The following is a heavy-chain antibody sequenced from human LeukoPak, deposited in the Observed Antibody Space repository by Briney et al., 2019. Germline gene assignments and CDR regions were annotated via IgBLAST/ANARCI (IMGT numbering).Heavy chain of an antibody. V-gene: IGHV4-61*01. D-gene: IGHD1-26*01. J-gene: IGHJ6*03. CDR1: GGSVSSSSYY. Sequence: SETLSLTRTVSGGSVSSSSYYWSWIRQPPGKGLEWIGYIYYSGSTKYNPSLKSRVTISIDTSKNQFSLKLSSVTAADTAMYYCAGVVGGSYSMDVWGQGTTVTVSS. CDR2: IYYSGST. CDR3: AGVVGGSYSMDV.